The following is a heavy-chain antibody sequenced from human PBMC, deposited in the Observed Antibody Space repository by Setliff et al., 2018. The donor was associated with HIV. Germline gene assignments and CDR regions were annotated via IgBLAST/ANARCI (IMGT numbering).Heavy chain of an antibody. J-gene: IGHJ4*02. V-gene: IGHV4-31*03. D-gene: IGHD6-6*01. Sequence: SETLSLTCTVSGDSIGFSGYFWSWIRQHPGKGLEWIGYIYYSGSTFYNPSLKSRAAISIDTSKNQFFLKLKSVTAADTAVYYCARERSLITVRRYFDNWGQGTLVTVSS. CDR2: IYYSGST. CDR3: ARERSLITVRRYFDN. CDR1: GDSIGFSGYF.